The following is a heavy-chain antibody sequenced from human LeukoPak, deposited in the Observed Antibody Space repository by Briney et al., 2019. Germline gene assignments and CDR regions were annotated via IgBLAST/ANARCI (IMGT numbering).Heavy chain of an antibody. V-gene: IGHV3-21*01. D-gene: IGHD3-10*01. Sequence: GSLRLSCAASGFTFSSYSMNWVRQAPGKGLEWVSFISSSSTYIYYADSVKGRFTISRDDAKNSLYLQMSSLRADDTAVYYCARDRVVSGRFGEVASWGQRTLVTVSS. CDR3: ARDRVVSGRFGEVAS. CDR1: GFTFSSYS. CDR2: ISSSSTYI. J-gene: IGHJ5*01.